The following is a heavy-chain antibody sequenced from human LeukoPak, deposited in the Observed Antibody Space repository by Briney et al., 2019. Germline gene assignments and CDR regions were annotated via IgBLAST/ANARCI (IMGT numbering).Heavy chain of an antibody. CDR3: ARDIWNDGNYYMDV. CDR1: GFTFSAHG. V-gene: IGHV3-33*01. D-gene: IGHD1-1*01. Sequence: QAGGSLRLSCAASGFTFSAHGMHWVRQAPGKGLEWVALIWSGGTTGLYADTVKGRFTISGDTSMLYLQMNSLRVEDTAVYYCARDIWNDGNYYMDVWGKGTTVTVSS. CDR2: IWSGGTTG. J-gene: IGHJ6*03.